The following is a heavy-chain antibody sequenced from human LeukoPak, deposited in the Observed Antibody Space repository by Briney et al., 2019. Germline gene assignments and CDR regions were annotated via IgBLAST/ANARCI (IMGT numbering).Heavy chain of an antibody. CDR2: IKSKTDGGTT. Sequence: GGSLRLSCAASGFTFSNAWMSWVRQAPGKGLEWVGRIKSKTDGGTTDYAAPVKGRFTISRDDSKNTLYLQMNSLKTEDTAVYYCTTAAMIAKRYFVYWGQGTLVTVSS. J-gene: IGHJ4*02. CDR3: TTAAMIAKRYFVY. V-gene: IGHV3-15*01. CDR1: GFTFSNAW. D-gene: IGHD3-22*01.